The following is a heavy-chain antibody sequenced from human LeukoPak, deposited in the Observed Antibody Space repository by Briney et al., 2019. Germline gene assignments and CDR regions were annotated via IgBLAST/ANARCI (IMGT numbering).Heavy chain of an antibody. V-gene: IGHV3-53*01. CDR1: GFTVSSNY. J-gene: IGHJ6*02. Sequence: GGSLRLSCAASGFTVSSNYMSWVRQAPGKGLEWVSVIYSGGSTYYADSVKGRFTISRDNSKNTLYLQMNSLRAEDTAVYYCAREIGTTVTTGAGMDVWGQGTTVTVS. CDR2: IYSGGST. D-gene: IGHD4-17*01. CDR3: AREIGTTVTTGAGMDV.